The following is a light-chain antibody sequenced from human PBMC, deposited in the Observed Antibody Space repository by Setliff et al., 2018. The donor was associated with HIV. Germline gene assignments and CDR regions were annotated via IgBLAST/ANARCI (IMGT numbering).Light chain of an antibody. CDR2: AAS. CDR3: QQSYSTPPT. Sequence: DIQMTQSPSSLSASVGDTVTITCRASQSISSYLNWYEQKVGKAPKLLIYAASSLQSGVPSRFSGSGSGTDFTLTISSLQPEDSATYYCQQSYSTPPTFGQGTKVDIK. V-gene: IGKV1-39*01. J-gene: IGKJ1*01. CDR1: QSISSY.